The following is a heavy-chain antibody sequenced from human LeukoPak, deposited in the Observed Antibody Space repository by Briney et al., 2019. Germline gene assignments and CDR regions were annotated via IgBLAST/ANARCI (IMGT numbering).Heavy chain of an antibody. Sequence: GGSLRLSCAASGFTFSDYYMSWIRQAPGKGLEWVSYISSSSSYTYYADSVKGRFTISRDNAKNSLYLQMNSLRAEDTAVYYCARATYGSGSYLADYWGQGTLVTVSS. CDR3: ARATYGSGSYLADY. CDR2: ISSSSSYT. V-gene: IGHV3-11*06. CDR1: GFTFSDYY. J-gene: IGHJ4*02. D-gene: IGHD3-10*01.